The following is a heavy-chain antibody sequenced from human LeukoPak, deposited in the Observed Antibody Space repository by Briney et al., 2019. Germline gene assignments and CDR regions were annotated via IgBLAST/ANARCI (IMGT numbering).Heavy chain of an antibody. CDR2: IIPIFGTA. Sequence: SVKVSCKASGGTFSSYAISWVRQAPGQGLEWMGGIIPIFGTANYAQKFQGRVTITTDESTSTAYMELSSLRSEDTAVYYCARENSIAVAGTGLYYYYYYMDVWGKGTTVTVSS. J-gene: IGHJ6*03. D-gene: IGHD6-19*01. CDR1: GGTFSSYA. CDR3: ARENSIAVAGTGLYYYYYYMDV. V-gene: IGHV1-69*05.